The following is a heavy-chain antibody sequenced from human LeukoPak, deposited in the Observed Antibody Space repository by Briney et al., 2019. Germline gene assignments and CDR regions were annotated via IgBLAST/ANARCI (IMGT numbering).Heavy chain of an antibody. CDR1: GYTLTELS. J-gene: IGHJ3*02. CDR3: ALLTFGGVIVRDAFDI. Sequence: ASVKVSCKVSGYTLTELSMHWVRQAPGKGLEWMGGFDPEDGETIYAQKFQGRVTMTEDTSTDTAYMELSSLRSEDTAVYYCALLTFGGVIVRDAFDIWGQGTMVTVSS. V-gene: IGHV1-24*01. CDR2: FDPEDGET. D-gene: IGHD3-16*02.